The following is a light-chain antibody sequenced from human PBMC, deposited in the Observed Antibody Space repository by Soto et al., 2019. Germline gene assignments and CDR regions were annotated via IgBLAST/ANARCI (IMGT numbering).Light chain of an antibody. CDR3: CSYTSSATVV. CDR1: SSDVGSYDC. Sequence: QSALIQPPSVSGSPGQSVTISCTGTSSDVGSYDCVSWYQQHPGTVPKPMIYNVNSQPSGVPDRFSASKSGDTASMTISGLQAEDETDYYCCSYTSSATVVFGGGTKLTVL. V-gene: IGLV2-18*02. J-gene: IGLJ2*01. CDR2: NVN.